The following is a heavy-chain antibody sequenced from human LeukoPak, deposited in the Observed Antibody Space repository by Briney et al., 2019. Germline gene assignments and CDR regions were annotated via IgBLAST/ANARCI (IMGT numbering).Heavy chain of an antibody. CDR1: GFTFSSYS. Sequence: GGSLRLSCAASGFTFSSYSINWVRQAPGKGLEWVSTVSNSGSSTYYADSVKGRFTISRDNSKDTLYLQVNSLRDDDTALYYCAKAWGSGYYFDSWGQGTLVTVSS. D-gene: IGHD7-27*01. J-gene: IGHJ4*02. V-gene: IGHV3-23*01. CDR3: AKAWGSGYYFDS. CDR2: VSNSGSST.